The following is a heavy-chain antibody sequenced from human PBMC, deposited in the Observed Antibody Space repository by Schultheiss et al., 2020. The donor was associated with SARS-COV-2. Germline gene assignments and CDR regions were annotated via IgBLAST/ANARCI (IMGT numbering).Heavy chain of an antibody. J-gene: IGHJ4*02. V-gene: IGHV1-8*03. CDR3: ASQQENDSSFDY. Sequence: ASVKVSCKTSGYIFTSYSFSWVRQAPGQGLEWMGWINPNSGGTNYAQKFQERVTITRDMSTSTAYMELSSLRSEDTAVYYCASQQENDSSFDYWGQGTLVTVSS. CDR1: GYIFTSYS. CDR2: INPNSGGT. D-gene: IGHD3-22*01.